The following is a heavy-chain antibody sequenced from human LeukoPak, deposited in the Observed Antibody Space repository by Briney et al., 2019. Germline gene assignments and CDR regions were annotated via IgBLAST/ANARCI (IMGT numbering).Heavy chain of an antibody. CDR3: ARDAMYYDFWSGYYSPTYYYYYMDV. V-gene: IGHV3-7*01. Sequence: GGSLRLSCAASGFTFSSYWMSWVRQAPGKGLEWVANIKQDGSEKYYVGSVKGRFTISRDNAKNSLYLQMNSLRAEDTAVYYCARDAMYYDFWSGYYSPTYYYYYMDVWGKGTTVTVSS. D-gene: IGHD3-3*01. CDR1: GFTFSSYW. CDR2: IKQDGSEK. J-gene: IGHJ6*03.